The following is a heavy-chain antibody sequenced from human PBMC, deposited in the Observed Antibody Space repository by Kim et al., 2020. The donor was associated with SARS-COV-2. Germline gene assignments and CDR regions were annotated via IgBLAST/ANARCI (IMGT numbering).Heavy chain of an antibody. Sequence: SLKSRVTMSVDTSKNQFSLKLSSVTAADTAVYYCARESSSSWYGGYWFDPWGQGTLVTVSS. CDR3: ARESSSSWYGGYWFDP. D-gene: IGHD6-13*01. V-gene: IGHV4-4*07. J-gene: IGHJ5*02.